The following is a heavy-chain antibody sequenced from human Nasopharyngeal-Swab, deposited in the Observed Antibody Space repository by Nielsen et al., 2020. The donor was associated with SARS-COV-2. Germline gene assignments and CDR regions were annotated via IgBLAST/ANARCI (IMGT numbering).Heavy chain of an antibody. CDR3: ARDGTTSQTSYYYYGMDV. CDR1: GGTFSSEA. D-gene: IGHD4-17*01. V-gene: IGHV1-69*13. J-gene: IGHJ6*02. Sequence: SVKVACKASGGTFSSEAISWVRQAPGQGLEWMGGIIPILGTANYAQKFQGRVTITADESTSTAYMELSSLRSEDTAVYYCARDGTTSQTSYYYYGMDVWGQGTTVTVSS. CDR2: IIPILGTA.